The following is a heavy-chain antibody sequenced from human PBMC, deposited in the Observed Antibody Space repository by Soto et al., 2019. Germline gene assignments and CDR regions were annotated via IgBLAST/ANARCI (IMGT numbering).Heavy chain of an antibody. J-gene: IGHJ4*02. V-gene: IGHV4-31*03. CDR1: GGSISSGGYY. CDR3: ARAKLRSVWAFDF. CDR2: IYYSGTT. D-gene: IGHD6-19*01. Sequence: SETLSLTCTVSGGSISSGGYYWSWIRQHPGKGLEWIGYIYYSGTTYYNPSLKSRVTISVDTSKNQFSLKLSSVSAADTAIYFCARAKLRSVWAFDFWGQGSLVTVSS.